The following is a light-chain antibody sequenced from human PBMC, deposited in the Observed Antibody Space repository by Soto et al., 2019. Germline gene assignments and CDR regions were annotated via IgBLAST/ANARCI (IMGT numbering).Light chain of an antibody. CDR2: KAS. CDR3: QHYYRYPIT. V-gene: IGKV1-16*01. J-gene: IGKJ5*01. CDR1: QDIGNY. Sequence: DIQMTQSPSSLSASVGDRVTITCRASQDIGNYLAWFQQKPGEAPKSLIYKASSLQSGVPSRFSGSGSGTDFTLTITNLRHEDSATYYCQHYYRYPITFGQGTRLEIK.